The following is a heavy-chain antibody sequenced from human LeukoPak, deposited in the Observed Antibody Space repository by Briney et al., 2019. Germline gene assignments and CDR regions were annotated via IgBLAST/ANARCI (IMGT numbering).Heavy chain of an antibody. CDR2: ISSDGSST. CDR3: AKNLYGSGWYYFDY. J-gene: IGHJ4*02. Sequence: PGGSLRLSCVASGFSLSNYWLHWVRHAPGKGLVWVTRISSDGSSTTFADSVKGRFALSRDNAKNTLYLQMNNLRAEDTAVYYCAKNLYGSGWYYFDYWGQGTLVTVSS. D-gene: IGHD6-19*01. CDR1: GFSLSNYW. V-gene: IGHV3-74*01.